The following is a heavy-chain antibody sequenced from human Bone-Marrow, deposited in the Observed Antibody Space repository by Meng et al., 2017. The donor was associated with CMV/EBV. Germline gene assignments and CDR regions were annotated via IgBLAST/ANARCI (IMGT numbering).Heavy chain of an antibody. CDR3: ALVVYNCGGDCYSTH. J-gene: IGHJ4*02. CDR2: FDPDEGET. Sequence: DSVEVSCKVSGYNFAELPINWVRQAPEKGLEWMGGFDPDEGETLYAQKFQGRVTMTEDTSIDTAYMDLSSLRSEDTAMYYCALVVYNCGGDCYSTHWGQGTLVTVSS. V-gene: IGHV1-24*01. CDR1: GYNFAELP. D-gene: IGHD2-21*01.